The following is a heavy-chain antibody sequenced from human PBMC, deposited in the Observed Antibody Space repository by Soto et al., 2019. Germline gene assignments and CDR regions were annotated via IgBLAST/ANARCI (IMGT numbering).Heavy chain of an antibody. Sequence: AASVKVSCKVSGYTLTELSMHWVRQAPGKGLEWMGGFDPEDGETIYAQKFQGRVTMTEDTSTDTAYMELSSLRSEDTAVYYCATVRKRGSSSWHPIGYYGMDVWGQGTTVTVSS. D-gene: IGHD6-13*01. J-gene: IGHJ6*02. CDR3: ATVRKRGSSSWHPIGYYGMDV. CDR2: FDPEDGET. CDR1: GYTLTELS. V-gene: IGHV1-24*01.